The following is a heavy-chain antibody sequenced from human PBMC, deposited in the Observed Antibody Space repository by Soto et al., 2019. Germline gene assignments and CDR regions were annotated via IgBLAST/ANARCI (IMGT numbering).Heavy chain of an antibody. D-gene: IGHD6-19*01. CDR2: IYYSGST. Sequence: SETLSLTCTVSGGSISSGDYYWSWIRQPPGKGLEWIGYIYYSGSTYYNPSLKSRVTISVDTSKNQFSLKLSSVTAADTAGDYCARETAGLRNWVDPWGQVTLVTVSS. CDR1: GGSISSGDYY. CDR3: ARETAGLRNWVDP. J-gene: IGHJ5*02. V-gene: IGHV4-30-4*01.